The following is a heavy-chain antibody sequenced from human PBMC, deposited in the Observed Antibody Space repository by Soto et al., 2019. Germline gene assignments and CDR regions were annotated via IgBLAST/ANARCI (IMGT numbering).Heavy chain of an antibody. Sequence: SETLSLTCTVSGGSVCSYHWSWLRQPPGKGLEWIGYIYYRGTTNYNSSLKSRVTMSVDTSKNQFSLKLSSLTAADTAVYFCARGRDGPYFHYWGQGTVVTGSS. V-gene: IGHV4-59*02. CDR1: GGSVCSYH. CDR3: ARGRDGPYFHY. J-gene: IGHJ4*02. CDR2: IYYRGTT.